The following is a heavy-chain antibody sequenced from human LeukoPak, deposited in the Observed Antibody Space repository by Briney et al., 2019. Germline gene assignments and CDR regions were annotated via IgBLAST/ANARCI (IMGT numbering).Heavy chain of an antibody. CDR1: GGSINSYY. V-gene: IGHV4-39*07. J-gene: IGHJ5*02. CDR3: ARDGYGLT. Sequence: PSETLSLTCTVSGGSINSYYWGWIRQPPGKGLEWIGSFYYSGSTYYTPSLKSRVTISVDTSKNQFSLRLNSVTAADTAVYYCARDGYGLTWGQGTLVTVSS. D-gene: IGHD5-18*01. CDR2: FYYSGST.